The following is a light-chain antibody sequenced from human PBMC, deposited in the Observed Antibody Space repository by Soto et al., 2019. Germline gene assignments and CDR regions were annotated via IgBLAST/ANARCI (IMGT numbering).Light chain of an antibody. CDR1: QSISSY. Sequence: DIQMTQSPSSLSASVGDRVTITCRASQSISSYLNWYQQKPGKAPKLLIYAASSLQSGVPSRFSGSGSGTDYNLTISSLQPEDFATDYCKQSYSTPRITFGPGTKVDIK. CDR2: AAS. V-gene: IGKV1-39*01. CDR3: KQSYSTPRIT. J-gene: IGKJ3*01.